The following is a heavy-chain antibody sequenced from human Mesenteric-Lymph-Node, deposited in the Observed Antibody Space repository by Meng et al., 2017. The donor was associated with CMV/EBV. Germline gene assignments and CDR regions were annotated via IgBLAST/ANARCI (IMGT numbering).Heavy chain of an antibody. CDR3: ARARDSGSWLFDY. D-gene: IGHD6-13*01. CDR2: STPDSGKT. V-gene: IGHV1-3*02. CDR1: GYTFNYYA. Sequence: ASVTVSCKASGYTFNYYAIHWVRQAPGHRLQWMGCSTPDSGKTQYSREFQGRVTFTRDTSASTAYMVLSSLTSEDMAVYYCARARDSGSWLFDYWGQGSLVTVSS. J-gene: IGHJ4*02.